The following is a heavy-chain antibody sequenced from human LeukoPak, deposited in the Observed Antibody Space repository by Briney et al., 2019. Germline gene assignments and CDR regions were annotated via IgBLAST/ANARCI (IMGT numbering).Heavy chain of an antibody. D-gene: IGHD3-3*01. Sequence: SETLSLTCAVYGGSFSGYYWSWIRQPPGKGLEWIGEINHSGSTNYNPSLKSRVTISVDTSKNQFSLKLSSVTAADTAVYYCARAEWRGIDYWGQGTLVTVSS. CDR1: GGSFSGYY. CDR2: INHSGST. V-gene: IGHV4-34*01. J-gene: IGHJ4*02. CDR3: ARAEWRGIDY.